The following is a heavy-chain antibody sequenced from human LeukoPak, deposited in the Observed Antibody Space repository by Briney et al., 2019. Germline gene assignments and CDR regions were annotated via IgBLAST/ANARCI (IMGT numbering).Heavy chain of an antibody. D-gene: IGHD2-15*01. CDR3: ARGVYCSGGSCYSDYPWFDP. V-gene: IGHV4-59*01. J-gene: IGHJ5*02. CDR2: IYYSGST. Sequence: SETLSLTCTVSGGSISSYYWSWIRQPPGKGLEWIGYIYYSGSTNYNPSLKSRVTISVDTSKNQFSLKLSSVTAADTAVYYCARGVYCSGGSCYSDYPWFDPWGQGTLVTVSS. CDR1: GGSISSYY.